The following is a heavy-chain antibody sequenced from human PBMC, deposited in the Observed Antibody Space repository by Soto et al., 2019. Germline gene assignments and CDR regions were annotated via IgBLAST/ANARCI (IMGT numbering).Heavy chain of an antibody. D-gene: IGHD3-10*01. CDR2: IYYSGST. Sequence: TSETLSLTCTVSGGSISSYYWSWIRQPPGKGPEWIGYIYYSGSTNYNPSLKSRVTISVDTSKNQFSLKLSSVTAADTAVYYCAREITMVRGVEWFDPWGQGTLVTVSS. J-gene: IGHJ5*02. CDR3: AREITMVRGVEWFDP. V-gene: IGHV4-59*01. CDR1: GGSISSYY.